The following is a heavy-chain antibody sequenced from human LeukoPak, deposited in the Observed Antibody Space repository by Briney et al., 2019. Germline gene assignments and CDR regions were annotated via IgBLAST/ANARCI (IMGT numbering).Heavy chain of an antibody. CDR1: GGSISSYY. CDR2: IYYSGST. J-gene: IGHJ5*02. Sequence: SETLSLTCTVSGGSISSYYWSWIRQPPGKGLEWIGYIYYSGSTNYNPSLKSRVTISVDTSKNQFSLKLSSVTAADTAVYYCARVQHDYGDYPWFDPWGQGTLVTVSS. V-gene: IGHV4-59*01. D-gene: IGHD4-17*01. CDR3: ARVQHDYGDYPWFDP.